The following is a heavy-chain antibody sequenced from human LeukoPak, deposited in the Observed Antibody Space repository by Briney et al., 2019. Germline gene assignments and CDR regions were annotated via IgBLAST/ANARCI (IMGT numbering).Heavy chain of an antibody. Sequence: ASVKVSCKASGYTFTSYYIHWVRRAPGQGREWMGIINPGGGSTTYAQKFQGRVTMTRDTSTSTVYMELGSLSSDATAVYYCARDRGGGHGDYGYWGQGTLVTVSS. CDR1: GYTFTSYY. CDR3: ARDRGGGHGDYGY. D-gene: IGHD4-17*01. J-gene: IGHJ4*02. CDR2: INPGGGST. V-gene: IGHV1-46*01.